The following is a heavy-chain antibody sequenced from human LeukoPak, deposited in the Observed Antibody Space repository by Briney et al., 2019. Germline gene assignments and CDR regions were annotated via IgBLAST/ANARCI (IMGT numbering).Heavy chain of an antibody. D-gene: IGHD1-26*01. Sequence: ASVKVSCKASGYTFIRYGISWVRQAPGQGLEWMAWISAYKGDTKYAQKFQDRLTVTTDTSTSTAYMELRSLRPGDTAKYYCVRDRPQWDLQGWFDRWGQGTQVTVSS. CDR2: ISAYKGDT. V-gene: IGHV1-18*01. CDR3: VRDRPQWDLQGWFDR. J-gene: IGHJ5*02. CDR1: GYTFIRYG.